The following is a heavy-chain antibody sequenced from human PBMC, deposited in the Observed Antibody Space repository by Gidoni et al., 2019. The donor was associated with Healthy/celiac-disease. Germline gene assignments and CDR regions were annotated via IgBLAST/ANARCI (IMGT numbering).Heavy chain of an antibody. V-gene: IGHV4-30-2*01. Sequence: QLQLQESGSGLAKPSQTLSLSCAVPGGSISSGGYSWSWIRQPPGKGLEWIGHIFHSDITYYNPSLKSRVTISVDRSKNQFSLNLISVTAADTAVYYCARVVLDYYDSSRFDPWGQGTLVTVSS. D-gene: IGHD3-22*01. CDR2: IFHSDIT. CDR3: ARVVLDYYDSSRFDP. CDR1: GGSISSGGYS. J-gene: IGHJ5*02.